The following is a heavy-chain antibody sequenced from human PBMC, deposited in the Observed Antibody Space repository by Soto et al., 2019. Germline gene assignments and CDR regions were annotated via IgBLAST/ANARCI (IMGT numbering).Heavy chain of an antibody. CDR1: GYTFTSYG. V-gene: IGHV1-18*01. CDR3: AREVVRVAGTRWFDP. J-gene: IGHJ5*02. Sequence: ASVKVSCKASGYTFTSYGISWVRKAPGQGLEWMGWISAYNGNTNYAQKLQGRVTMTTDTSTSTAYMELRSLRSDDTAVYYCAREVVRVAGTRWFDPWGQGTLVTVSS. CDR2: ISAYNGNT. D-gene: IGHD6-19*01.